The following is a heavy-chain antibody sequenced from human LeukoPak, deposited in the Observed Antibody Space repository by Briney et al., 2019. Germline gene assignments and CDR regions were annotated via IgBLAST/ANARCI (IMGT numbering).Heavy chain of an antibody. CDR2: ISFDGSDK. V-gene: IGHV3-30*18. Sequence: GGSLRLSCEAFGFDFRNFGMHWVRQAPGKGLEWVAVISFDGSDKYYVDSVKGRFTISRDNSRNTQYLQMNSLRVEDRAVYYCAKDMRDPPAYYFDYWGQGTLVTVSS. CDR1: GFDFRNFG. J-gene: IGHJ4*02. CDR3: AKDMRDPPAYYFDY.